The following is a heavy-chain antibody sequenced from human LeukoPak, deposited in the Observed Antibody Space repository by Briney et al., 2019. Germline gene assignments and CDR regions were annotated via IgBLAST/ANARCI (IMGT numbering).Heavy chain of an antibody. D-gene: IGHD6-19*01. J-gene: IGHJ6*02. CDR2: ISSSGSTI. V-gene: IGHV3-48*04. Sequence: GGSLTLSCAASGFPFSSYSMTWVRPPPGEGRGWVSYISSSGSTIYYADSVKGRFTISRDNAKNSLYMQMNSLRAEDTAVYYCARGTEVAVAFYYSYGMDVWGQGTTVTVSS. CDR3: ARGTEVAVAFYYSYGMDV. CDR1: GFPFSSYS.